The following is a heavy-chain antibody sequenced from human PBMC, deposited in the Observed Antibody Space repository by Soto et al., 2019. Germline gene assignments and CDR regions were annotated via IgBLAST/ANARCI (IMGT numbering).Heavy chain of an antibody. D-gene: IGHD5-12*01. CDR2: TSSSSIYT. CDR3: ARDWMATISGYYYRLDV. V-gene: IGHV3-11*06. CDR1: GFTFSDYY. Sequence: SLRLSCAASGFTFSDYYLRCIRQAPGKGLDWFSYTSSSSIYTNYADSVKGRFTISRDNAKNALYLQMKSLRAEDMAVYYCARDWMATISGYYYRLDVSAQGSTVNVSS. J-gene: IGHJ6*02.